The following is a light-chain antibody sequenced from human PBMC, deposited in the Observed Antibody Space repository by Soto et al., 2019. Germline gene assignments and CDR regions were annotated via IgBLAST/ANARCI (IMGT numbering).Light chain of an antibody. V-gene: IGKV3-15*01. CDR3: HQYHDWPLA. CDR2: GAS. CDR1: QNIRSN. J-gene: IGKJ4*01. Sequence: EIVMTQSPATLSVSPGEIATLSCRASQNIRSNLAWYQQKPDQAPRLLIYGASTRDTVIPVRSSGSGSGTEFTLTISSLKSEDFAGYYCHQYHDWPLAFGGGTKVEIK.